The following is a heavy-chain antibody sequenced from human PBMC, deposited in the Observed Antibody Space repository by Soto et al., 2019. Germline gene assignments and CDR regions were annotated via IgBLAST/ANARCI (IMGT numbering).Heavy chain of an antibody. CDR3: AREDRGSYYYYYGMDV. D-gene: IGHD3-10*01. CDR2: IGTAGDT. V-gene: IGHV3-13*01. Sequence: GGSLRLSCAASGFTFSSYDMHWVRQATGKGLEWVSAIGTAGDTYYPGSVKGRFTISRENAKNSLYLHMNSLRAEDTAVYYCAREDRGSYYYYYGMDVWGQGTTVTVSS. J-gene: IGHJ6*02. CDR1: GFTFSSYD.